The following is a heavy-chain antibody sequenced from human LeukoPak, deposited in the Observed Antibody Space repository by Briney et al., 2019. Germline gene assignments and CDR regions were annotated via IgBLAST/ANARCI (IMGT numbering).Heavy chain of an antibody. CDR3: ARGLRFDY. V-gene: IGHV4-34*01. J-gene: IGHJ4*02. CDR2: INHSGST. D-gene: IGHD5-18*01. Sequence: SETLSLTCTVSGGSISSYYWSWIRQPPGKGLEWIGEINHSGSTNYNPSLKSRVTISVDTSKNQFSLKLSSVTAADTAVYYCARGLRFDYWGQGTLVTVSS. CDR1: GGSISSYY.